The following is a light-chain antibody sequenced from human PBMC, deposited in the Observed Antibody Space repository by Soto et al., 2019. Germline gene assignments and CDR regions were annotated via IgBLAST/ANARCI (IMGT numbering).Light chain of an antibody. CDR1: NSDVGGYNY. CDR3: SSYAGSNWYV. Sequence: QSVLTPPPSASGSPGQSVTISCTGTNSDVGGYNYVSWYQQYPGKAPKLIIYEVNERPSGVPDRFSGSKSGNTASLTVSGLQTADEADYYCSSYAGSNWYVFGTGTQLTVL. V-gene: IGLV2-8*01. CDR2: EVN. J-gene: IGLJ1*01.